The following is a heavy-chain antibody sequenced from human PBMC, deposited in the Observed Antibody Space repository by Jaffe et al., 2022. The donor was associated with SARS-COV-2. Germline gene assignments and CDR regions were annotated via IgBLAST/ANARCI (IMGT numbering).Heavy chain of an antibody. Sequence: EVQLLESGGGLVQPGGSLRLSCAASGFTFSSYAMSWVRQAPGKGLEWVSAISGSGGSTYYADSVKGRFTISRDNSKNTLYLQMNSLRAEDTAVYYCAKAGLVWGSYRQRGSYYFDYWGQGTLVTVSS. J-gene: IGHJ4*02. V-gene: IGHV3-23*01. D-gene: IGHD3-16*02. CDR2: ISGSGGST. CDR3: AKAGLVWGSYRQRGSYYFDY. CDR1: GFTFSSYA.